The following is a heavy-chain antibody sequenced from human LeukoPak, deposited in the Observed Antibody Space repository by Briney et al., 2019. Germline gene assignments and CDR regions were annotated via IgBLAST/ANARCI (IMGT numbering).Heavy chain of an antibody. V-gene: IGHV6-1*01. J-gene: IGHJ4*02. CDR1: GDSVSSNSAA. D-gene: IGHD1-26*01. CDR3: ARQGRSGASYSGLDS. Sequence: SQTLSLTCALSGDSVSSNSAAWNWIRQSPSRGLEWLGRTYDRSSWYNDYTLSLRGRITVAPDTSKNQFSLQLNSVSPEDTAVYYCARQGRSGASYSGLDSWGQGTLVTVSS. CDR2: TYDRSSWYN.